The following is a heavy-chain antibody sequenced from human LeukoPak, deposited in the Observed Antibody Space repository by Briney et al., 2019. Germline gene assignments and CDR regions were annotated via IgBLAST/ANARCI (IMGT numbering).Heavy chain of an antibody. D-gene: IGHD3-9*01. CDR1: GGSISSGGYY. CDR3: ARLYFDSTYYFDY. Sequence: SETLSLTCTVSGGSISSGGYYWSWIRQHPGKGLEWIGYIYYSGSTYYNPSLKSRVTISVDTSKNQFSLKLSSVTAADTAVYYCARLYFDSTYYFDYWGQGTLVSVSS. J-gene: IGHJ4*02. V-gene: IGHV4-31*03. CDR2: IYYSGST.